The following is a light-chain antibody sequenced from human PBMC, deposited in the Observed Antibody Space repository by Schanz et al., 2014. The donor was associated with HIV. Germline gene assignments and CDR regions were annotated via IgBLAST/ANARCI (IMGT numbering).Light chain of an antibody. CDR1: QSVGGN. Sequence: EFVLTQSPDTLSLSPGEGATLSCRVSQSVGGNVAWYQQRVGQPPRLLIYDTSKRATGIPARFSGSGSGTDFTLTISRLEPEDFAVYYCQQYGSSLYTFGQGTKLEIK. CDR2: DTS. V-gene: IGKV3-11*01. J-gene: IGKJ2*01. CDR3: QQYGSSLYT.